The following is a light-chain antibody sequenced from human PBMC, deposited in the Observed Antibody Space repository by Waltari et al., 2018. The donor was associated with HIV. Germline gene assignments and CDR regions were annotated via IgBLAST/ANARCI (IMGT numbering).Light chain of an antibody. J-gene: IGKJ1*01. CDR1: QNVITN. Sequence: EIVMTQSPATLSVSPGERVTLSCRASQNVITNLAWYQKKPGQAPCLLIYGTSTRASGIPARFTGGGSGSDFTLTINSLQSEDCGLYYCQQYNGWPRTFGQGTKV. CDR3: QQYNGWPRT. CDR2: GTS. V-gene: IGKV3-15*01.